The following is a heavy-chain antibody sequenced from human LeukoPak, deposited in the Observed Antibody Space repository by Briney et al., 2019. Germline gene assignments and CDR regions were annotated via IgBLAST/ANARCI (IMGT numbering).Heavy chain of an antibody. J-gene: IGHJ4*02. V-gene: IGHV4-39*01. CDR3: WAIVTTIKLDF. CDR2: VSHSGSI. D-gene: IGHD5-12*01. CDR1: GVSISSSSYS. Sequence: SETLSLTCTVSGVSISSSSYSWGWIRQPPGKGLEWIGSVSHSGSINYDPSLKNRVTISVDTSKNQFSLKLSSVTAADTAVYYCWAIVTTIKLDFWGQGTLVTVSS.